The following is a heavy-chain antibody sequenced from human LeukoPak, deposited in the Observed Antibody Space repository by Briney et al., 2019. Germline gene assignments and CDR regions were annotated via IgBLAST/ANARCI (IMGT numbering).Heavy chain of an antibody. J-gene: IGHJ4*02. Sequence: SETLSLTCTVSGGSISSYYWSWIRQPPGKGLEWIGYIYYSGSTNYNPSLKSRVTISVDTSKNQFSLKLSSVTAADTAVYYCAKAGSGWYSFYFDFWGQGTLVTVSS. D-gene: IGHD6-19*01. V-gene: IGHV4-59*08. CDR3: AKAGSGWYSFYFDF. CDR1: GGSISSYY. CDR2: IYYSGST.